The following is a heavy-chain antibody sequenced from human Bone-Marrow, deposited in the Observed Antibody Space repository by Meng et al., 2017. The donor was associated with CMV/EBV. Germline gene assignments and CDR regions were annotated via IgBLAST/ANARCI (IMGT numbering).Heavy chain of an antibody. Sequence: SETLSLTCAISGDSVSRKTATWHWIRQSPSRGLEWLGRPYYRSEWYNDYAPSVKSRITINPDTSKNQFPLHLSSVAPDDTAVYPCATGSDCDYWGRGTLVTVSS. D-gene: IGHD3-9*01. CDR1: GDSVSRKTAT. V-gene: IGHV6-1*01. J-gene: IGHJ4*02. CDR3: ATGSDCDY. CDR2: PYYRSEWYN.